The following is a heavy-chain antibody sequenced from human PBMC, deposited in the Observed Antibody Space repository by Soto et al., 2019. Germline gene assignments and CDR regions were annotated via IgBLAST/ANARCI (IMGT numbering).Heavy chain of an antibody. D-gene: IGHD6-19*01. V-gene: IGHV3-21*01. CDR1: GFTFSSYS. CDR3: ARDPGIAVAGPHDY. CDR2: ISSSSSYI. J-gene: IGHJ4*02. Sequence: PGGSLRLSCAASGFTFSSYSMNWVRQAPGKGLEWVSSISSSSSYIYYADSVKGRFTISRDNAKNSLYLQMNSLRAEDTAVYYCARDPGIAVAGPHDYWGQGTLVTVSS.